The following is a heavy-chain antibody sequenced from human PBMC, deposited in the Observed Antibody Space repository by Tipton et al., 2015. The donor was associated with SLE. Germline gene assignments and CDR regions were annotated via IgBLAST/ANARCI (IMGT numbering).Heavy chain of an antibody. CDR2: IYEGGYT. V-gene: IGHV4-39*07. CDR3: ANDYGGSRGYDNCFDP. J-gene: IGHJ5*02. CDR1: GGSISSSSYY. Sequence: TLSLTCTVSGGSISSSSYYWGWIRQPPGKGLEWIGSIYEGGYTYYSPSLKSRVTISADTSKNQFSLKVSSVTAADSAVYYCANDYGGSRGYDNCFDPWGQGILVTVSS. D-gene: IGHD5-12*01.